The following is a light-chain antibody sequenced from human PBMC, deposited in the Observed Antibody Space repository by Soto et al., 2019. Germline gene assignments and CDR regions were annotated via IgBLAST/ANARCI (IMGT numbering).Light chain of an antibody. CDR1: QSVSRY. CDR2: GAS. Sequence: EIVMTQSPATLSVSPGETATLSCRASQSVSRYLAWYQQKPGQAPRLLIYGASNRATGIPDRFSGSGSGTDFTLTISSLQSEDFAVYYCQQYNNWPPWTFGQGTKVDIK. CDR3: QQYNNWPPWT. V-gene: IGKV3D-15*01. J-gene: IGKJ1*01.